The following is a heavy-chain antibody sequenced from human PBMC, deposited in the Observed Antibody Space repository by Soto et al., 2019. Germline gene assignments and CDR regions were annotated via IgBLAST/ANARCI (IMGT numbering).Heavy chain of an antibody. CDR2: MNPNSGNT. CDR1: GYTFTSYD. Sequence: ASVKVSCKAPGYTFTSYDINWVRQATGQGLEWMGWMNPNSGNTGYAQKFQGRVTMTRNTSISTAYMELSSLRSEDTAVYYCARVTIFGVGYYYYMDVWGKGTTVTV. V-gene: IGHV1-8*01. CDR3: ARVTIFGVGYYYYMDV. J-gene: IGHJ6*03. D-gene: IGHD3-3*01.